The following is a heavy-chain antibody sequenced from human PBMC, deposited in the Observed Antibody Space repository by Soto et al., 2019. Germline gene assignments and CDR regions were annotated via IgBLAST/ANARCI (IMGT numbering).Heavy chain of an antibody. CDR1: GFTFSSYA. Sequence: PGGSLRLSCAASGFTFSSYAMSWVRQAPGKGLEWVSAISGSGGSTYYADSVKGRFTISRDNSKNTLYLQMNSLRAEDTAVYYCAKSQRLYYYDSSGYKTPPAAFDYWGQGTLVTVSS. CDR2: ISGSGGST. CDR3: AKSQRLYYYDSSGYKTPPAAFDY. D-gene: IGHD3-22*01. V-gene: IGHV3-23*01. J-gene: IGHJ4*02.